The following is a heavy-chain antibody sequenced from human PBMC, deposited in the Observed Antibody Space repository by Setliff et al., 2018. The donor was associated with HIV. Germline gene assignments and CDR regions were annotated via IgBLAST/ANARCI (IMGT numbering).Heavy chain of an antibody. J-gene: IGHJ4*02. CDR2: IYPGDSDT. D-gene: IGHD2-8*01. V-gene: IGHV5-51*01. CDR3: GRSGKSGELYAY. Sequence: PGESLKISCKGSGYTFTSYWIGWVRQKSGKGLEWMGIIYPGDSDTRYSPSFQGQVTISADKSLNTAYLHWNSLKPADTAMYFCGRSGKSGELYAYWGQGTLVTVSS. CDR1: GYTFTSYW.